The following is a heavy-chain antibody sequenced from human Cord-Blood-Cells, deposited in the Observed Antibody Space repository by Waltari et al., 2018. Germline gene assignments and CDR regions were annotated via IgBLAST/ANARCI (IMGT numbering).Heavy chain of an antibody. CDR1: GGTFSSYA. D-gene: IGHD6-13*01. J-gene: IGHJ3*02. CDR2: IVPIFGTA. V-gene: IGHV1-69*01. CDR3: ARNSSSWYGDAFDI. Sequence: QVQLVQSGAEVTKPGSSVKVSCKASGGTFSSYAISWVRQAPGQGLEWMGGIVPIFGTANTAQTFQDRVTITADEATSTAYMELSRLRSEYTAVYYCARNSSSWYGDAFDIWGQGTMVTVSS.